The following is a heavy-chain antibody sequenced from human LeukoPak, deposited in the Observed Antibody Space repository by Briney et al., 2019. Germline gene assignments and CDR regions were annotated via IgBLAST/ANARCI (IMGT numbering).Heavy chain of an antibody. CDR2: IYWDDDK. D-gene: IGHD3-22*01. CDR1: GFSLSTSGVG. V-gene: IGHV2-5*02. J-gene: IGHJ4*02. Sequence: SGPTLVKPTQTLTLTCTFSGFSLSTSGVGVGWIRQPPGKALEWLALIYWDDDKRYSPSLKSRLTTTKDTSQNQVVLTMTNMDPVDTATYYCAHTYSSGYSLYFDYWGQGTLVTVSS. CDR3: AHTYSSGYSLYFDY.